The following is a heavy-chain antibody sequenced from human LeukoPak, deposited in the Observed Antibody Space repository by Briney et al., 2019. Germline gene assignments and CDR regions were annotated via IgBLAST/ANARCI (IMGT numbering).Heavy chain of an antibody. CDR2: ISPNNGNT. Sequence: GASVKVSCKASGYSFTSYGISCVRQAPGQRLEWMGRISPNNGNTNYAHELQGRITMSTDTSTSTAYMKLRSLRSDDTAVYYCARVRPLEWLYFLDCWGQGTLVTVSS. V-gene: IGHV1-18*01. CDR3: ARVRPLEWLYFLDC. D-gene: IGHD3-3*01. CDR1: GYSFTSYG. J-gene: IGHJ4*02.